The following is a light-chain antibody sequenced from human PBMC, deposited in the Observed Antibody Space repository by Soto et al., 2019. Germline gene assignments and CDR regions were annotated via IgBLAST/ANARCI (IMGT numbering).Light chain of an antibody. CDR2: DVS. V-gene: IGLV2-14*01. CDR3: SSYTRSSTLYVV. J-gene: IGLJ2*01. CDR1: SSDVGGYNY. Sequence: QSALTQPASVSGSPGQSITISCTGTSSDVGGYNYVSWYQQHPGKAPKLMIYDVSNRPSGVSNRFSGSKSGNTASLTISGXQAEXEXDXYCSSYTRSSTLYVVFGGGTKLTVL.